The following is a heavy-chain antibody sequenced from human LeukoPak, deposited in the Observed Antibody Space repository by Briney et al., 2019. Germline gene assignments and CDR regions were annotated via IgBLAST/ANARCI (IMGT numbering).Heavy chain of an antibody. CDR1: GYSFTSYW. CDR2: IYPGDSDA. CDR3: ARPQGRWLLIDAFDI. J-gene: IGHJ3*02. Sequence: GESLKISCKGSGYSFTSYWIGWVRQMPGKGLEWMGIIYPGDSDARYSPSFQGQVTISADKSINTAYLQWSSLKASDTAMYYCARPQGRWLLIDAFDIWGQGTMVTVSS. V-gene: IGHV5-51*01. D-gene: IGHD5-24*01.